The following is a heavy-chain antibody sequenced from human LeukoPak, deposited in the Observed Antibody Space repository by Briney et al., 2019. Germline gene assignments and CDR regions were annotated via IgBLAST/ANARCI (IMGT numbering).Heavy chain of an antibody. Sequence: PSETLSLTCTVSDGSISSNNYYWAWIRQPPGKGLEWIGYIYYSGSTNYNPSLKSRVTISVDTSKNQFSLKLSSVTVADTAVYYCARMVIRAYCSGGSCYEHAFDIWGQGTMVTVSS. CDR3: ARMVIRAYCSGGSCYEHAFDI. V-gene: IGHV4-61*05. CDR1: DGSISSNNYY. J-gene: IGHJ3*02. CDR2: IYYSGST. D-gene: IGHD2-15*01.